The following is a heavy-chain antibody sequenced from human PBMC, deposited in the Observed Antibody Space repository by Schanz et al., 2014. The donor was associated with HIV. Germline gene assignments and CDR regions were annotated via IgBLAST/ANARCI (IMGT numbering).Heavy chain of an antibody. Sequence: EVQLVESGGGLVQPGRSLRLSCATSGFFLDDFAMHWVRQSPGKGLEWVSGITWNNRVMGYADSVRGRFTISRDTANNSLYLRMINLRPEDTAFYYCVKDFTDSKGGFDYWGQGVLVIVSS. CDR1: GFFLDDFA. CDR2: ITWNNRVM. V-gene: IGHV3-9*01. CDR3: VKDFTDSKGGFDY. D-gene: IGHD1-26*01. J-gene: IGHJ4*02.